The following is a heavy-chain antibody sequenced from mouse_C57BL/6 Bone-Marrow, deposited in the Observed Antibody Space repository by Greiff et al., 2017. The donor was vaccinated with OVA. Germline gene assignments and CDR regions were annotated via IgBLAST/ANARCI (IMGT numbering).Heavy chain of an antibody. CDR2: ISDGGSYT. V-gene: IGHV5-4*03. D-gene: IGHD2-5*01. J-gene: IGHJ1*03. CDR3: ARGGPTIVLTWYFDV. Sequence: EVKLVESGGGLVKPGGSLKLSCAASGFTFSSYAMSWVRQTPEKRLEWVATISDGGSYTYYPDNVKGRFTISRDNAKNNLYLQMSHLTSEDTAMYYCARGGPTIVLTWYFDVWGTGTTVTVTS. CDR1: GFTFSSYA.